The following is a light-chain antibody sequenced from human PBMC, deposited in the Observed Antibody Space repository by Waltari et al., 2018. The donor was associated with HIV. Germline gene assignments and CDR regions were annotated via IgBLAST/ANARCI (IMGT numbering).Light chain of an antibody. V-gene: IGKV3-20*01. CDR2: GAS. J-gene: IGKJ2*01. Sequence: EIVLTQSPGTLSLSPGERATLSCRASQSVTNKYLAWYQQKPGQAPRLLIYGASSRAVDIPDRFSGSESGTDFTLTISRLEPEDFAVYYCQQYGSSPYTFGRGTKLEIK. CDR3: QQYGSSPYT. CDR1: QSVTNKY.